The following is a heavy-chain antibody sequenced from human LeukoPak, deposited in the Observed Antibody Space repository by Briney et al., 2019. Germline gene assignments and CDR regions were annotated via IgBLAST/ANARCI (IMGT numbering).Heavy chain of an antibody. D-gene: IGHD6-13*01. Sequence: HPGGSLRLSCAASGFTFSSYAMSWVRQAPGKGLEWVSTISGGGGSTYYSDSVKGRFTISRDNSKNTLYLQMNSLRADDTAVYYCAKDRPTVYSSSWLHFLDSWGQGTLVTASS. CDR1: GFTFSSYA. V-gene: IGHV3-23*01. CDR3: AKDRPTVYSSSWLHFLDS. J-gene: IGHJ4*02. CDR2: ISGGGGST.